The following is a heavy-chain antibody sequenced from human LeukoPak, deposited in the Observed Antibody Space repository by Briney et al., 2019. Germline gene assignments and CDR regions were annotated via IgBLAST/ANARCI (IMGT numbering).Heavy chain of an antibody. D-gene: IGHD1-1*01. CDR1: GFTFSDYY. CDR3: ARDSDWNPPDY. V-gene: IGHV3-11*05. CDR2: ISSSSSYT. Sequence: GGSLRLSCAASGFTFSDYYMSWIRQAPWKELEWVSYISSSSSYTNYADSVKGRFTISRDNAKNSLYLQMNSLRAEDTAVYYCARDSDWNPPDYWGQGTLVTVSS. J-gene: IGHJ4*02.